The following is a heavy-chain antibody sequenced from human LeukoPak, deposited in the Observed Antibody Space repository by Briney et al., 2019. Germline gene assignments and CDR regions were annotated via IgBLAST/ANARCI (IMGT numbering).Heavy chain of an antibody. V-gene: IGHV3-74*01. CDR3: ARAGAYHFDN. D-gene: IGHD3-16*01. CDR1: GCTFTDYW. J-gene: IGHJ4*02. Sequence: GGSLRLSCAASGCTFTDYWMHWVRHAPGKGLVWVSIINTDTRGTYYADSVKGRFTISRDNAKNTLYLQMNSLRAEDTAVYYCARAGAYHFDNWGQGTLVTVSS. CDR2: INTDTRGT.